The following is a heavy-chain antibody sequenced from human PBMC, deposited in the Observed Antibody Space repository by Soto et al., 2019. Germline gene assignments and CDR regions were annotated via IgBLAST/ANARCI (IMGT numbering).Heavy chain of an antibody. D-gene: IGHD6-13*01. V-gene: IGHV4-34*01. CDR1: GVSFSGYY. CDR3: ARGNRWYYYYGMDV. Sequence: SETLSLTCAVYGVSFSGYYWSWIRQPPGKGLEWIGEINHSGSTNYNPSLKSRVTISVDTSKNQFSLKLSSVTAADTAVYYCARGNRWYYYYGMDVWGQGTTVTVSS. CDR2: INHSGST. J-gene: IGHJ6*02.